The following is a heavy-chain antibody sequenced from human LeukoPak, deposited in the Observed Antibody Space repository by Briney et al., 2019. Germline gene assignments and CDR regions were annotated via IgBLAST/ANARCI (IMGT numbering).Heavy chain of an antibody. J-gene: IGHJ6*03. CDR3: ARAAIAVAGDYNYHYMDV. D-gene: IGHD6-19*01. CDR1: GHTFTGHY. V-gene: IGHV1-2*07. Sequence: ASVKVSCKASGHTFTGHYMHWVRQAPGQGLEWMGWIYPSSGDIDYSHIFEGRVTMTRDTSISTAYMELSRLRSDDTAVYYCARAAIAVAGDYNYHYMDVWGKVTTVTVSS. CDR2: IYPSSGDI.